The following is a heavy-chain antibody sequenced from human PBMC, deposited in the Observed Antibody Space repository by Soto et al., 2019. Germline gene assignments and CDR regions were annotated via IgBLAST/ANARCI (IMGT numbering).Heavy chain of an antibody. D-gene: IGHD3-22*01. Sequence: VQLVESGGGVVQPGRSLRLSCAASGFTFSSDGMHWVRQAPGKGLEWVAVIWYDGSNKYYADSVKGRFTISRDNSKNTLYLQMNSLRAEDTAVYYCARDSSSGYHDSWGQGTLVTVSS. CDR3: ARDSSSGYHDS. CDR1: GFTFSSDG. CDR2: IWYDGSNK. V-gene: IGHV3-33*01. J-gene: IGHJ4*02.